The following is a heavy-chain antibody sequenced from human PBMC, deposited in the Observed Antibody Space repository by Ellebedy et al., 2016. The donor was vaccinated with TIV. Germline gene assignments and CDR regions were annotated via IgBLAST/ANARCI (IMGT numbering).Heavy chain of an antibody. Sequence: GESLKISXAASGFTFSLYDMYWVRQGTGKGLEWVSSIGNAGDTYYPGSVKGRFTISRENAKNSLYLQMNSLRAGDTAVYYCARRGYPEAFDVWGQGTMVTVSS. CDR1: GFTFSLYD. CDR2: IGNAGDT. V-gene: IGHV3-13*01. D-gene: IGHD3-22*01. CDR3: ARRGYPEAFDV. J-gene: IGHJ3*01.